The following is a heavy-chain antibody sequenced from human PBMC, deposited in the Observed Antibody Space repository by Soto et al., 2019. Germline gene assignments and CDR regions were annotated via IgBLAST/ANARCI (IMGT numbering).Heavy chain of an antibody. CDR1: GGSISSYY. CDR2: IYYSGST. J-gene: IGHJ4*02. CDR3: ARSREPAVFAPFFDS. Sequence: PSETLSLTCTVSGGSISSYYWSWIRQPPGKGLEWIGYIYYSGSTNYNPSLKSRVTMSLDTSRNQFSLELSSVTAADTAVYYCARSREPAVFAPFFDSWGQGTLVTVSS. D-gene: IGHD2-2*01. V-gene: IGHV4-59*08.